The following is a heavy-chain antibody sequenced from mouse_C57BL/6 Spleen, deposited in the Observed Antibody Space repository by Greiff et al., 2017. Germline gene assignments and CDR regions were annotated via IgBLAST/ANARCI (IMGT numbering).Heavy chain of an antibody. CDR3: ARGGYFDY. CDR2: INPNNGGT. Sequence: EVQLQQSGPELVKPGASVKISCKASGYTFTDYYMNWVKQSHGKSLEWIGDINPNNGGTSYNQKFKGKATLTVDKSSSTAYMELRGLTSEDSAVYYCARGGYFDYWGQGTTLTVSS. J-gene: IGHJ2*01. CDR1: GYTFTDYY. V-gene: IGHV1-26*01.